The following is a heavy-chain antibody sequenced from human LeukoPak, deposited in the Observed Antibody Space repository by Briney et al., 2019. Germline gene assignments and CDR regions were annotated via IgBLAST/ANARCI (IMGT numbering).Heavy chain of an antibody. CDR3: ARGRFLESLDY. CDR1: GFTFSSYA. CDR2: ISYDGSNK. J-gene: IGHJ4*02. Sequence: GRSLRLSCAASGFTFSSYAMHWVRQAPGKGLEWVAVISYDGSNKYYADSVKGQFTISRDNSKNTLYLQMNSLRAGDTAVYFCARGRFLESLDYWGQGTLVTVSS. D-gene: IGHD3-3*01. V-gene: IGHV3-30-3*01.